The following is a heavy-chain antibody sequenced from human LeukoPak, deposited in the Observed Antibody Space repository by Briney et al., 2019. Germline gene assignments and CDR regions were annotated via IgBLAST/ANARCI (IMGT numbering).Heavy chain of an antibody. CDR1: GYTFTSYY. D-gene: IGHD6-6*01. Sequence: ASVKVSCKASGYTFTSYYMHWVRQAPGQGLEWMGIINPSGGSTSYAQKFQGRVTMTRDTSTSTVYMELSSLRSEDTAVYYCAREGEVYSSSSSFDYWGQGTLVTVSS. V-gene: IGHV1-46*01. J-gene: IGHJ4*02. CDR3: AREGEVYSSSSSFDY. CDR2: INPSGGST.